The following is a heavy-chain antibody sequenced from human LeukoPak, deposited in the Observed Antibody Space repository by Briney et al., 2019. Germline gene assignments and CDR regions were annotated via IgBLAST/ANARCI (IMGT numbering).Heavy chain of an antibody. CDR3: ARLLGLKIVTPDHEAFDI. CDR2: TNPAKSDT. D-gene: IGHD2/OR15-2a*01. V-gene: IGHV5-51*01. Sequence: GESLKISCKSSEYSFTTYWIGWVRQMPGKGLEYMGITNPAKSDTRYSPSFQGQISISVDKSTNTAYLQWGSLRASDTAIYYCARLLGLKIVTPDHEAFDIWGQGTMVIVSS. J-gene: IGHJ3*02. CDR1: EYSFTTYW.